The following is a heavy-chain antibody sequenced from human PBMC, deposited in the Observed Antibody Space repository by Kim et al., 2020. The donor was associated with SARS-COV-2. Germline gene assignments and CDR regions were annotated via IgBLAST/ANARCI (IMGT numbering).Heavy chain of an antibody. Sequence: SETLSLTCAVYGGSFSGYYWSWIRQPPGKGLEWIGEINHSGSTNYNPSLKSRVTISVDTSKNQFSLKLSSVTAADTAVYYFARVRTTASLYYYYGMDVWG. V-gene: IGHV4-34*01. D-gene: IGHD4-4*01. CDR3: ARVRTTASLYYYYGMDV. CDR2: INHSGST. J-gene: IGHJ6*01. CDR1: GGSFSGYY.